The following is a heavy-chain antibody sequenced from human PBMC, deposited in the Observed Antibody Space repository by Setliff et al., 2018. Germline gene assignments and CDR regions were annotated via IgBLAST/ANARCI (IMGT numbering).Heavy chain of an antibody. CDR2: IFSRGSM. D-gene: IGHD1-26*01. Sequence: SETLSLTCTVSGTSISTGPYYWTWIRQSAERGLEWIGQIFSRGSMNYMPSLSSRVTISADSSKNQFSLQLVSVTASDTAVYYCARGDSSGNNYPVLDYWGQGILVTVSS. CDR1: GTSISTGPYY. V-gene: IGHV4-61*09. J-gene: IGHJ4*02. CDR3: ARGDSSGNNYPVLDY.